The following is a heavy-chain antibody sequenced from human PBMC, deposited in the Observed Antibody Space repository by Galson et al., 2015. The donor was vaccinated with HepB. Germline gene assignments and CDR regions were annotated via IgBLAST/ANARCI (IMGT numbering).Heavy chain of an antibody. J-gene: IGHJ4*02. CDR2: ISGSGGST. D-gene: IGHD6-19*01. V-gene: IGHV3-23*01. CDR3: AKDRYRIAVAGTFDY. Sequence: SLRLSCAASGFTFSSYAMSWVRQAPGKGLEWVSAISGSGGSTYYADFVKGRFTISRDNSKNTLYLQMNSLRAEDTAVYYCAKDRYRIAVAGTFDYWGQGTLVTVSS. CDR1: GFTFSSYA.